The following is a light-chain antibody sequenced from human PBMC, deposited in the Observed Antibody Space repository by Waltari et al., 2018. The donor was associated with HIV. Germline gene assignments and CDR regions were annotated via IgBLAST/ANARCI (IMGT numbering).Light chain of an antibody. J-gene: IGLJ3*02. CDR1: SSNIGNTY. V-gene: IGLV1-51*01. CDR2: DNN. CDR3: GTWDSSLSDWV. Sequence: QSVLTQPPSASGTPGQRVTISCSGSSSNIGNTYVSWYQQLPGTAPKLLIYDNNPRPSGIPDRFSGSQSGTSATLGITGLQTGDEADYYCGTWDSSLSDWVFGGGTKLTVL.